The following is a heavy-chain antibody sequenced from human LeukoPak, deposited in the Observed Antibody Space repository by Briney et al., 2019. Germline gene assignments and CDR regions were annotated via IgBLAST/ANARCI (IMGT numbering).Heavy chain of an antibody. Sequence: ASVKVSCKASGYTFTSYAMHWVRQAPGQRLEWMGWINAGNGNTKYSQEFQGRVTITRDTSASTAYMELSSLRAEDTAVYYCARARVTGTTRKFDYWGQGTLVTVSS. CDR3: ARARVTGTTRKFDY. CDR1: GYTFTSYA. D-gene: IGHD1-20*01. V-gene: IGHV1-3*03. CDR2: INAGNGNT. J-gene: IGHJ4*02.